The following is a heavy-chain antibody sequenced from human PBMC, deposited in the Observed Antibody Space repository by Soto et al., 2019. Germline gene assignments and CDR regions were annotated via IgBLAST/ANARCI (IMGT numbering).Heavy chain of an antibody. D-gene: IGHD2-21*01. CDR2: IYYSGST. V-gene: IGHV4-39*01. CDR1: GGSISSSSYY. Sequence: SETLSLTCTVSGGSISSSSYYWGWIRQPPGKGLEWIGSIYYSGSTYYNPSLKSRVTISVDTSKNQFSLKLSSVTAADTAVYYCASRGHHCGGDCFEYFQHWGQGTLVTVSS. J-gene: IGHJ1*01. CDR3: ASRGHHCGGDCFEYFQH.